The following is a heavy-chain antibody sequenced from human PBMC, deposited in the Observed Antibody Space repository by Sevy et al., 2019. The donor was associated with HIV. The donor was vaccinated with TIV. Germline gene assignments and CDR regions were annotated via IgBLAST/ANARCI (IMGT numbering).Heavy chain of an antibody. Sequence: GGSLRLSCAASGFTFSSYSMNWVRQAPGKGLEWVSSISSSSSYIYYADSVKGRFTISRDNAKNSLYLQMNSLRAEDTAVYYCARDSQPTLRYFAGGGAFDIWGQGTMVTVSS. CDR3: ARDSQPTLRYFAGGGAFDI. CDR1: GFTFSSYS. V-gene: IGHV3-21*01. D-gene: IGHD3-9*01. CDR2: ISSSSSYI. J-gene: IGHJ3*02.